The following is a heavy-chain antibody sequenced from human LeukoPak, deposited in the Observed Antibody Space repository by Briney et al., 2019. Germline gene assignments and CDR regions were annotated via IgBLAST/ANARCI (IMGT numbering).Heavy chain of an antibody. J-gene: IGHJ5*02. V-gene: IGHV4-59*01. CDR2: IYYSGST. CDR1: GGSISSYY. Sequence: PSETLSLTCTVSGGSISSYYWSWIRQPAGKGLEWIGYIYYSGSTNYNPSLKSRVTISVDTSKNQFSLKLSSVTAADTAVYYCASGGVVKLGSSGWHNWFDPWGQGTLVTVSS. D-gene: IGHD6-19*01. CDR3: ASGGVVKLGSSGWHNWFDP.